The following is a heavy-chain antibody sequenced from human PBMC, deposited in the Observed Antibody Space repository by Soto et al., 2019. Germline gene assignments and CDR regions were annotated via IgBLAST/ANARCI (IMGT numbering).Heavy chain of an antibody. CDR1: GFSLSTSGVG. J-gene: IGHJ4*02. CDR3: AHGYSSGWYRRPFDY. Sequence: QITLKESGPTLVKPTQTLTLTCTFSGFSLSTSGVGVGWIRQRPGKALEWLALIYWDDDKRYSQSLKSRLTIPKDTSKNRVVLTMTNMDPVDTAAYYCAHGYSSGWYRRPFDYWRQGTLVTVSS. V-gene: IGHV2-5*02. CDR2: IYWDDDK. D-gene: IGHD6-19*01.